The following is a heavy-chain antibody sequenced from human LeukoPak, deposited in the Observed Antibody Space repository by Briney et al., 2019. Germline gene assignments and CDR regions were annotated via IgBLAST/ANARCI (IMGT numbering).Heavy chain of an antibody. CDR2: INHSGST. CDR1: GGSFSGYY. V-gene: IGHV4-34*01. Sequence: PSETLSLTCAVYGGSFSGYYWSWIRQPPGKGLEWIGEINHSGSTNYKPSLKRRGTISIDTSKNQFSLNVSSVTAADTAVYYCARTGYSDYDFDYWGQGTLVTVSS. D-gene: IGHD5-12*01. CDR3: ARTGYSDYDFDY. J-gene: IGHJ4*02.